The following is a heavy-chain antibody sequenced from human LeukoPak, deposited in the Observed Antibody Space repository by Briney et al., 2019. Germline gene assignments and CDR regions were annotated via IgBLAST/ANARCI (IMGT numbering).Heavy chain of an antibody. D-gene: IGHD3-22*01. V-gene: IGHV3-21*01. CDR3: ARDLGAYYYDSSGSLDY. CDR2: ISSSSSYI. CDR1: GFTFSSYS. J-gene: IGHJ4*02. Sequence: GGSLRLSCAASGFTFSSYSMNWVRQAPGKGLEWVSSISSSSSYIYYADSVKGRFTISRDNAKNSLYLQMNSLRAEDTAVYYCARDLGAYYYDSSGSLDYWGQGTLVTVSS.